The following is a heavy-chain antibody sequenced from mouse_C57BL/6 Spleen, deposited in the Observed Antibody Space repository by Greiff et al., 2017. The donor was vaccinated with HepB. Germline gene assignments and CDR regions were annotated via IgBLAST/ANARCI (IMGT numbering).Heavy chain of an antibody. V-gene: IGHV5-6*01. CDR2: ISSGGSYT. CDR3: ARLNYGSSLYYFDY. D-gene: IGHD1-1*01. CDR1: GFTFSSYG. J-gene: IGHJ2*01. Sequence: EVHLVESGGDLVKPGGSLKLSCAASGFTFSSYGMSWVRQTPDKRLEWVATISSGGSYTYYPDSVKGRFTISRDNAKNTLYLQMSSLKSEDTAMYYCARLNYGSSLYYFDYWGQGTTLTVSS.